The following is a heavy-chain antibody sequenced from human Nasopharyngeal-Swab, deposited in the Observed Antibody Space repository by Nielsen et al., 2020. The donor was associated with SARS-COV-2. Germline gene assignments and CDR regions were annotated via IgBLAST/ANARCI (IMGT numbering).Heavy chain of an antibody. Sequence: ASVKVSCKASGYTFITFGITWVRQAPGQGLEWMGWTSAYNGNTNYAQKFQDRVTMTTDTSTTTAYMELRGLKTDDTAVYYCARGNESGDYYAYDIWGQGTTVTVSS. CDR1: GYTFITFG. CDR2: TSAYNGNT. D-gene: IGHD4-17*01. J-gene: IGHJ3*02. V-gene: IGHV1-18*01. CDR3: ARGNESGDYYAYDI.